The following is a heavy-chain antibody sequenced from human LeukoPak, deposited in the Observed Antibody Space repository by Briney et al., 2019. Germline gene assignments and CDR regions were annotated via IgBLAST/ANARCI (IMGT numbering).Heavy chain of an antibody. CDR1: GGSISSSSYY. CDR2: IYYSGST. J-gene: IGHJ4*02. V-gene: IGHV4-39*07. CDR3: AGTVAGYYYFDY. Sequence: PSETLSLTCTVSGGSISSSSYYWGWIRQPPGKGLEWIGSIYYSGSTYYNPSLKSRVTISVDTSKNQFSLKLSSVTAADTAVYYCAGTVAGYYYFDYWGQGTLVTVSS. D-gene: IGHD6-19*01.